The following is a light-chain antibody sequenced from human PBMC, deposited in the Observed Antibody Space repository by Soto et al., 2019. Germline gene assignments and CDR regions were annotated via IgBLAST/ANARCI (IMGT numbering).Light chain of an antibody. CDR1: QSVSSSY. CDR2: GAS. J-gene: IGKJ1*01. Sequence: EIVLTQSPGTLALSPGERATLSCRARQSVSSSYLAWYQQKPGQAPRLLIYGASSRATGIPDRFSGSGSGTDFTLTISRLEPADFAVYYCQQYGSSPWTFGQGTKVEIK. CDR3: QQYGSSPWT. V-gene: IGKV3-20*01.